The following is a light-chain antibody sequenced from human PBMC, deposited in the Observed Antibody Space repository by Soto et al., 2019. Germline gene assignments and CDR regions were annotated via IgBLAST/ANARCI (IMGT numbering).Light chain of an antibody. Sequence: VVMTQSPLSLPVTLGXXXXXXXXXXXXXVYSDGNTYLNWFQQRPGQSPRRLIYKVSNRDSGVPDRFSGSGSGTDFTLKISRVEAEDVGVYYCMQGTHWPLTFGGGTKVDIK. CDR1: XXXVYSDGNTY. CDR2: KVS. CDR3: MQGTHWPLT. V-gene: IGKV2-30*01. J-gene: IGKJ4*01.